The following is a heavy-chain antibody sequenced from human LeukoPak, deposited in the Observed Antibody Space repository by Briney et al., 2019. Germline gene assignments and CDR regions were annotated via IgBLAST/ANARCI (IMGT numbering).Heavy chain of an antibody. V-gene: IGHV3-23*01. D-gene: IGHD4-17*01. CDR3: AKHGEAYGDSRTDY. J-gene: IGHJ4*02. CDR1: GFTFSSYA. CDR2: INNSGGRI. Sequence: GGSLRLSCAASGFTFSSYAMSWVRQAPGKGLEWVSSINNSGGRIYYADSVKGRFTISRDNSKNTLFLQINSLRAEDTAIYYCAKHGEAYGDSRTDYWGQGTLVTVPS.